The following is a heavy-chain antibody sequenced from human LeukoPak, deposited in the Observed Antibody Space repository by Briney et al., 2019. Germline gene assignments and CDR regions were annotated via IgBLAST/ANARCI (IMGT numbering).Heavy chain of an antibody. Sequence: GGSLRLSCAASGFTFDDYAMHWVRQAPGKGLEWVSGISWNSGSIGYADSVKGRFTISRDNAKNSLYLQMNSLRAEDMALYYCAKGSSGWQLAYFDYWGQGTLVTVSS. D-gene: IGHD6-19*01. CDR2: ISWNSGSI. CDR1: GFTFDDYA. V-gene: IGHV3-9*03. CDR3: AKGSSGWQLAYFDY. J-gene: IGHJ4*02.